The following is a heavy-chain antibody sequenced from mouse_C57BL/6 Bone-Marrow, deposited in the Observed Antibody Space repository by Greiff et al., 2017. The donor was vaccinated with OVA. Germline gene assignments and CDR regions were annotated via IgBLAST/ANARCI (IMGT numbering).Heavy chain of an antibody. Sequence: EVKLVESGGGLVQPGGSLKLSCAASGFTFSDYYMYWVRQTPEKRLEWVAYISNGGGSTYYPDTVKGRFTISRDNAKNTLYLQMSRLKSEDTAMCYCARRAYYSNSLDYWGQGTTLTVSS. CDR1: GFTFSDYY. V-gene: IGHV5-12*01. J-gene: IGHJ2*01. CDR3: ARRAYYSNSLDY. CDR2: ISNGGGST. D-gene: IGHD2-5*01.